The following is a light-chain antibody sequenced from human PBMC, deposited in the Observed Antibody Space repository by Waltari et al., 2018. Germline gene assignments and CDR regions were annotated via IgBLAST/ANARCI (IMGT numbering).Light chain of an antibody. CDR1: SSDVGNYNL. CDR2: EVT. Sequence: QSGLAQPASASGSPGQSITITCTGTSSDVGNYNLVSWYQQRPGKAPRLLIYEVTKRAAGTSVRFSASKSGNTASLSISGLQAQEDEADYYCCSYVGLGTYVFGTGTKVTV. CDR3: CSYVGLGTYV. J-gene: IGLJ1*01. V-gene: IGLV2-23*02.